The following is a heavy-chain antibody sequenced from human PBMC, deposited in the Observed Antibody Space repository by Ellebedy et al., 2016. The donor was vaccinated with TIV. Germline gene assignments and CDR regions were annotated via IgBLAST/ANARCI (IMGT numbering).Heavy chain of an antibody. J-gene: IGHJ4*02. CDR2: IIPILAIA. CDR3: ARDSGAYCGGDCYNIDY. Sequence: AASVKVSCKASGGTFSRHVISWVRQAPGQGLEWMGRIIPILAIADYAQKFQGRVTITADKSTSTAYMELSSLRSEDTAVYYCARDSGAYCGGDCYNIDYWGQGTLVTVSS. CDR1: GGTFSRHV. V-gene: IGHV1-69*04. D-gene: IGHD2-21*02.